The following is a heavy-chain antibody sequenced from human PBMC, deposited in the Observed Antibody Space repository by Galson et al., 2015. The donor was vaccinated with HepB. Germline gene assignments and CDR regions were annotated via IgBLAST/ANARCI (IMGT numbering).Heavy chain of an antibody. D-gene: IGHD6-13*01. CDR1: GGTFSSYT. J-gene: IGHJ4*02. CDR3: ARVQVGSSWYYFDY. V-gene: IGHV1-69*02. CDR2: IIPILGIA. Sequence: SVKVSCKASGGTFSSYTISWVRQAPGQGLEWMGRIIPILGIANYAQKFQGRVTITADKSTSTAYMELSSLRSEDTAVYYCARVQVGSSWYYFDYWGQGTLVTVSS.